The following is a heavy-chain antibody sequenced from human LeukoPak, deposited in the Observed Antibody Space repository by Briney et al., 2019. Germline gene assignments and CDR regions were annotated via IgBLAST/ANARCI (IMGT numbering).Heavy chain of an antibody. CDR1: GGSISSYY. CDR2: IYTSGST. D-gene: IGHD6-13*01. V-gene: IGHV4-4*07. J-gene: IGHJ6*02. CDR3: ARDSSSWYDPYGMDV. Sequence: PSETLSLTCTVSGGSISSYYWSWIRQPAGGGLEWIGRIYTSGSTNYNPSLKSRVTMSVDTSKNQFSLKLSSVTAADTAVYYCARDSSSWYDPYGMDVWGQGTTVTVPS.